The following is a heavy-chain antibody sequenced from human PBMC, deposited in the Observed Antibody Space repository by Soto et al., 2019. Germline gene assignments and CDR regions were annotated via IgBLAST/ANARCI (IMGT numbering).Heavy chain of an antibody. CDR1: GGTCISYS. V-gene: IGHV3-21*01. CDR2: ISSSSSYI. Sequence: GGSLRLSCAASGGTCISYSMSWVRQAPGKGLEWVSSISSSSSYIYYADSVKGRFTISRDNAKNSLYLQMNSLRAEDTAVYYCAVLVGAATLDYWGQGTLVTVSS. CDR3: AVLVGAATLDY. D-gene: IGHD2-15*01. J-gene: IGHJ4*02.